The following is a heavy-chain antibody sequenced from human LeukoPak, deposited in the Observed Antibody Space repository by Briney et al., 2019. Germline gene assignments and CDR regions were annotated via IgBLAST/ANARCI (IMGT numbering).Heavy chain of an antibody. Sequence: GGSLRLSCAASGFTFSSYAMSWVRQAPGKGLEWVSAISGSGGSTYYADSVKGRFTISRDNSKNTLYLQMNSRRAEDTAVYYCAKGGYYGSGRLYGMDVWGKGTTVTVSS. V-gene: IGHV3-23*01. CDR1: GFTFSSYA. J-gene: IGHJ6*04. CDR3: AKGGYYGSGRLYGMDV. D-gene: IGHD3-10*01. CDR2: ISGSGGST.